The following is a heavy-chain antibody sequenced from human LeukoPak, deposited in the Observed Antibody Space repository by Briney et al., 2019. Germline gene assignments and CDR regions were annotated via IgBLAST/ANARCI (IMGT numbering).Heavy chain of an antibody. CDR2: IYYSGST. D-gene: IGHD6-19*01. V-gene: IGHV4-39*01. Sequence: SETLSLTCTVSGGSISSSSDYWGWIRQPPGKGLEWIGSIYYSGSTYYNPSLKSRVTISVDTSKNQFSLKLSSVTAADTAVYSSARHSFSSGWKSFDYWGQGTLVTVSS. CDR3: ARHSFSSGWKSFDY. J-gene: IGHJ4*02. CDR1: GGSISSSSDY.